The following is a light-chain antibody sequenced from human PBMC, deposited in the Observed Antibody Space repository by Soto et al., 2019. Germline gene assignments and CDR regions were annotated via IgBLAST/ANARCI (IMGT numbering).Light chain of an antibody. CDR3: QALDSSTAV. Sequence: SYELTQPPSVSVSPGQTASITCSGDKLGDKYACWYQQKPGQSPVLVIYQDSKRPSGIPERFSGSNSGNTATLTISGTQAMYEADYYCQALDSSTAVFGGGTQLTVL. V-gene: IGLV3-1*01. J-gene: IGLJ2*01. CDR2: QDS. CDR1: KLGDKY.